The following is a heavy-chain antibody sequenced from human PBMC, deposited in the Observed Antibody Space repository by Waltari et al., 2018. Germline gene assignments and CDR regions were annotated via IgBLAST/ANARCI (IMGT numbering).Heavy chain of an antibody. D-gene: IGHD3-10*01. J-gene: IGHJ4*02. V-gene: IGHV1-69*15. CDR1: GGTFSSYA. CDR2: ILPIFGTA. Sequence: QVQLVQSGAEVKKPGSSVKVSCKASGGTFSSYAISWVRQATGQGLELMGRILPIFGTANYAPKFQGRVTITADHSTSTAYMELSSLRSEATAVYYCARDGGPSADYYGSGSYYGYWGQGTLVTVSS. CDR3: ARDGGPSADYYGSGSYYGY.